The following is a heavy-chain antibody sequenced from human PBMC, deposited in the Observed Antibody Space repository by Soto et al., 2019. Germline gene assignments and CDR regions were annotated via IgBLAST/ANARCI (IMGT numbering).Heavy chain of an antibody. Sequence: QVQLQESGPGLLKPSGTLSLTCTVSGDSMSISNWWNWVRQPPGKGLEWIGEAHHSGRTNYNPSLKSRVTISVDRSQNIFSLQLTSVTAADTAVYFCARSEATALDFWGKGILVTVSS. J-gene: IGHJ4*02. CDR2: AHHSGRT. V-gene: IGHV4-4*02. CDR3: ARSEATALDF. CDR1: GDSMSISNW.